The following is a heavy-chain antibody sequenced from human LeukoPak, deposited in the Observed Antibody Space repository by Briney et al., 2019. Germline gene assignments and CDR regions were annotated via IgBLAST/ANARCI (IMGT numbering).Heavy chain of an antibody. J-gene: IGHJ4*02. V-gene: IGHV4-39*01. Sequence: PSETLSLTCTVSGGSISSSSYYWVWIRQPPGKGLEWIGSIYYSGSTYYNPSLKSRVTISVDTSKNQFSLKLSSVTAADTAVYYCARQTGYCSGGSCYYRTFLYASYYFDYWGQGTLVTVSS. CDR3: ARQTGYCSGGSCYYRTFLYASYYFDY. CDR2: IYYSGST. CDR1: GGSISSSSYY. D-gene: IGHD2-15*01.